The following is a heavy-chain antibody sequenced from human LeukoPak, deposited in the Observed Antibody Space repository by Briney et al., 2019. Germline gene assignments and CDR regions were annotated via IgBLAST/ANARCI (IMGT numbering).Heavy chain of an antibody. CDR2: ISAYNGNT. D-gene: IGHD3-22*01. J-gene: IGHJ4*02. CDR3: ARNRGKYDSSDDYYYAYYFDY. V-gene: IGHV1-18*01. CDR1: GYSFTTYG. Sequence: GASVKVSCKTSGYSFTTYGSTWVRQAPGQGLEWMGWISAYNGNTIYAQKFQGRGTMTTDTSTSTAYMELRSLRSDDTAVYYCARNRGKYDSSDDYYYAYYFDYWGQGTLVTVSS.